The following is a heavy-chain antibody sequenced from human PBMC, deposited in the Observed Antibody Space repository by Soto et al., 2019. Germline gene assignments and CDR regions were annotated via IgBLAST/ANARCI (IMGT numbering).Heavy chain of an antibody. D-gene: IGHD2-2*02. CDR1: GGSISSGDYY. J-gene: IGHJ6*02. V-gene: IGHV4-30-4*01. Sequence: SETLSLTCTVSGGSISSGDYYWSWIRQPPGKGLEWIGCIYTGGTTYYNASLKSRLTISVETSKKRFSLKLTSVTAADTAVYYCARDEIVVVPADIPSINSYGMDVWGQGTTVTVSS. CDR3: ARDEIVVVPADIPSINSYGMDV. CDR2: IYTGGTT.